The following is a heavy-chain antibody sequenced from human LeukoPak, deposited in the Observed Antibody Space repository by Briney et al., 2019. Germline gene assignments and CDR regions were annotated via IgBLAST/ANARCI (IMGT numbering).Heavy chain of an antibody. CDR3: ARTTAICSRTSCYRWGFDY. J-gene: IGHJ4*02. V-gene: IGHV7-4-1*02. CDR1: GYTFTSYA. CDR2: INTDTGNP. Sequence: ASVKVSCKASGYTFTSYAMNWVRQAPGQGLEWMGWINTDTGNPTYAQGFTGRFVFSLDTSVSTAYLQISSLKAEDTAVYYCARTTAICSRTSCYRWGFDYWGQGTLVTVSS. D-gene: IGHD2-2*02.